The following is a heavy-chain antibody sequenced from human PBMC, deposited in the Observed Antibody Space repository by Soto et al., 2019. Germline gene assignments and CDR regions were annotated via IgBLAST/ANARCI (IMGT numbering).Heavy chain of an antibody. CDR3: AKDAVSYNGKWDWFDS. CDR1: RFIFSDYA. CDR2: IGGSNTDR. V-gene: IGHV3-23*01. D-gene: IGHD1-26*01. Sequence: DVQLLQSGGGLVQPGGSLTLSCAASRFIFSDYAMNWVRQAPRKGLEWVSSIGGSNTDRYYADSVKGRFIISRDNSNNTMYLQMNSLRDDDTAVYYCAKDAVSYNGKWDWFDSWGQGTLVTVSS. J-gene: IGHJ5*01.